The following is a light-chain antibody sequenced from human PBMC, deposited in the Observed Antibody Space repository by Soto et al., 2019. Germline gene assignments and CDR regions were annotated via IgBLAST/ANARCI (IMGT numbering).Light chain of an antibody. J-gene: IGLJ1*01. CDR3: HVWDSSSGHYI. CDR1: NIGRKS. Sequence: SYELTQPPSVSVAPGQTARISCGGNNIGRKSVHWYQQKPGRAPVVVVYDDSDRPSGIPERFSGANSGDTDTLTISRVEAGDEADYYCHVWDSSSGHYIFGTGTKVTAL. CDR2: DDS. V-gene: IGLV3-21*02.